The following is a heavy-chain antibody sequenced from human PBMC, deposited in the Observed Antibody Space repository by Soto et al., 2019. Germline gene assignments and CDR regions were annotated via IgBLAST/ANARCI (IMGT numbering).Heavy chain of an antibody. CDR2: IDWDDDK. V-gene: IGHV2-70*11. J-gene: IGHJ6*03. CDR3: ARQLGYCTNGLCQHYYYMDV. Sequence: SGPTLVNPTQTLTLTCTFSGFSLSTSGMCVSWIRQPPGKALEWLARIDWDDDKYYSTSLKTRLTISKDTSKNQVVLTMTNMDPVDTATYYCARQLGYCTNGLCQHYYYMDVWGKGTTVTVSS. D-gene: IGHD2-8*01. CDR1: GFSLSTSGMC.